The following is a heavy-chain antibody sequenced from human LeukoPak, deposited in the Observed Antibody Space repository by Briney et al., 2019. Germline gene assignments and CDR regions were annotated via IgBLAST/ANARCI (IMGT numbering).Heavy chain of an antibody. CDR3: ARDHNYAFDN. J-gene: IGHJ4*02. D-gene: IGHD1-1*01. CDR1: GFPFIEYS. V-gene: IGHV3-48*01. Sequence: GSLRLSCTASGFPFIEYSMNWVRQAPGKGLEWISYIGIDSGNTKYADSVRGRFTISADKAKNSLYLQMNSLRVEDTAVYYCARDHNYAFDNWGQGTLVSVAS. CDR2: IGIDSGNT.